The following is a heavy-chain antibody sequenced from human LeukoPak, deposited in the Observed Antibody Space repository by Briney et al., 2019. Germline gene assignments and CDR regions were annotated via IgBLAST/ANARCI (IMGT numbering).Heavy chain of an antibody. V-gene: IGHV3-21*01. J-gene: IGHJ4*02. CDR2: ISSSSSYI. Sequence: PGGSLRLSCAASGFTFSSYWMNWARQAPGKGLEWVSSISSSSSYIYYADSVKGRFTISRDNAKNSLYLQMNSLRAEDTAVYYCARDLFGTRSSSDYWGQGTLVTVSS. CDR3: ARDLFGTRSSSDY. CDR1: GFTFSSYW. D-gene: IGHD6-6*01.